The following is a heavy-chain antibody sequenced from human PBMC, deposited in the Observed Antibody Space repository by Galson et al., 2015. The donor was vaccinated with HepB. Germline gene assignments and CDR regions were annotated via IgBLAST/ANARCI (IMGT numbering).Heavy chain of an antibody. CDR3: ARVQVTVAAAVHGDY. CDR2: ISYDGSNK. Sequence: SLRLSCAASGFTFSSYAMHWVRQAPGKGLEWVAVISYDGSNKYYADSVKGRFTISRDNSKNTLYLQMNSLRAEDTAVYYCARVQVTVAAAVHGDYWGQGTLVTVSS. J-gene: IGHJ4*02. V-gene: IGHV3-30-3*01. CDR1: GFTFSSYA. D-gene: IGHD6-13*01.